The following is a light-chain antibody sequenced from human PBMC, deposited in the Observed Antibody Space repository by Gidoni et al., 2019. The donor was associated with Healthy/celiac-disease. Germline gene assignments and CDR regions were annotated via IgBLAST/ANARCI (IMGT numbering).Light chain of an antibody. J-gene: IGLJ2*01. CDR3: SSYTSSSNVV. CDR1: SSDVGGYNY. Sequence: SALTQPASVSGSPGQSITLSCTGTSSDVGGYNYVSWYQQHPGKAPKRMIYDVSNRPSGVSNRFSGAKSGNTASLTISGLQAEDEADYYCSSYTSSSNVVFGGGTKLTVL. CDR2: DVS. V-gene: IGLV2-14*03.